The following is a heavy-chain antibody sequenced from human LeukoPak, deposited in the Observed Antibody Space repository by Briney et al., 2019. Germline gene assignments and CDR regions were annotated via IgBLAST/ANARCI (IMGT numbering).Heavy chain of an antibody. CDR1: GGSISGYY. Sequence: PSETLSLTCSVSGGSISGYYWSWVRQPPGKGLEWIGYIHGSGNTEYNPSLKSRVTISVDTSTNQFSLKLNSVTAADTAVYYCARLSRYCSGGSCYGENWLDSWGQGTLVTVSS. J-gene: IGHJ5*01. D-gene: IGHD2-15*01. CDR2: IHGSGNT. V-gene: IGHV4-59*01. CDR3: ARLSRYCSGGSCYGENWLDS.